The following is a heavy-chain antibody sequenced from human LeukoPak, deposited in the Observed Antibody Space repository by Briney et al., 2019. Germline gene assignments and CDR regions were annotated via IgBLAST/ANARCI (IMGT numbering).Heavy chain of an antibody. D-gene: IGHD1-26*01. Sequence: GSVKVSCKTSGYTFTSYGITWVRQAPGQGLEWMGWISAYNGNTNYAQKLQGRVTMTTDTSTSTAYMELRSLRSDDTAVYYCARNEWELYFDYWGQGTLVTVSS. CDR2: ISAYNGNT. CDR1: GYTFTSYG. V-gene: IGHV1-18*01. CDR3: ARNEWELYFDY. J-gene: IGHJ4*02.